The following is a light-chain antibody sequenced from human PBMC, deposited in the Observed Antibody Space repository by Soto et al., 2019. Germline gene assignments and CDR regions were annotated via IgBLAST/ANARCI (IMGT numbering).Light chain of an antibody. CDR2: RIY. CDR1: QTVGAS. Sequence: IVLTQAPDLLYVSPGERAPLSSRASQTVGASLAWYQQKPGQAPRLLFYRIYTRATGIPARFSGSGSGTEFTLTINRLEPEDFAVYYCQPYGSTLWTVGPGTQVEIK. CDR3: QPYGSTLWT. J-gene: IGKJ1*01. V-gene: IGKV3D-15*01.